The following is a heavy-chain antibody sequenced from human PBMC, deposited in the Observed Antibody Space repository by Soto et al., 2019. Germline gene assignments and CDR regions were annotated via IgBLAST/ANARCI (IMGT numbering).Heavy chain of an antibody. CDR1: GYTFTSYA. D-gene: IGHD3-10*01. J-gene: IGHJ4*02. CDR2: INAGNGNT. Sequence: GASVKVSCKASGYTFTSYAMHCVRQAPGQRLEWMGWINAGNGNTKYSQKFQGRVTITRDTSASTAYMELSSLRSEDTAVYYCARAVAAYGSGIDLDYWGQGTLVTVSS. CDR3: ARAVAAYGSGIDLDY. V-gene: IGHV1-3*01.